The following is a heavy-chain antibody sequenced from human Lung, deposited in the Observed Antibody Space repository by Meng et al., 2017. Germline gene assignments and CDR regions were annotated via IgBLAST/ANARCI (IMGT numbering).Heavy chain of an antibody. CDR2: ISYDGSYK. J-gene: IGHJ4*02. V-gene: IGHV3-30*01. CDR1: GFTFSTHA. D-gene: IGHD2/OR15-2a*01. Sequence: GQAGESGGGWVQPGKSLRLSCATSGFTFSTHAMHWVRQAPGKGLEWVAIISYDGSYKYYADSVQGRFTISRDNSKNTLYLQMNSLTTEDTAVYYCARDLGRETYFFDYWGQGTLVTVSS. CDR3: ARDLGRETYFFDY.